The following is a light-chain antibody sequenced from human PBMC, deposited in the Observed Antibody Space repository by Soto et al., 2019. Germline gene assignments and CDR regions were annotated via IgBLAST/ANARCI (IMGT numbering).Light chain of an antibody. CDR1: QSVSSN. CDR2: GAS. Sequence: EIVMTQSPATLSVSPGERATLSCRASQSVSSNLAWYQHKPGQAPGLLVYGASTRASGIPDRFSGSGSGTEFTLSISSLQSEDFAVYYCQQYYNWPRTFGQGTKVEI. CDR3: QQYYNWPRT. V-gene: IGKV3-15*01. J-gene: IGKJ1*01.